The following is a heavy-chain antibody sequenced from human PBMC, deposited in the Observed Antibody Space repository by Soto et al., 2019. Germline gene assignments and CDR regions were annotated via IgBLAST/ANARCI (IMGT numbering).Heavy chain of an antibody. J-gene: IGHJ4*02. CDR3: AKMDYSGSYFDY. V-gene: IGHV3-30*18. Sequence: QVQLVESGGGVVQPGRSLRLSCAASGFTFSSYGMHWVRQAPGKGLEWVAVISYDGSNKYYADSVKGRFTISRDNSKNTLYLQMNSPGAEDTAVYYCAKMDYSGSYFDYWGQGTLVTVSS. D-gene: IGHD1-26*01. CDR1: GFTFSSYG. CDR2: ISYDGSNK.